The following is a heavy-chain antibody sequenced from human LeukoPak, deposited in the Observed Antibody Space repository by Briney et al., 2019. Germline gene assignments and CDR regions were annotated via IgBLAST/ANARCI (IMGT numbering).Heavy chain of an antibody. V-gene: IGHV3-21*04. J-gene: IGHJ6*02. D-gene: IGHD2-2*01. CDR2: ISSSSSYI. CDR1: GFTFSSYS. Sequence: PGGSLRLSCAASGFTFSSYSMNWVRQAPGKGLEWASSISSSSSYIYYADSVKGRFTISRDNAKNSLYLQMNSLKTEDTAVYYCTRHCSSTSCTDYGMDVWGQGTTVTVSS. CDR3: TRHCSSTSCTDYGMDV.